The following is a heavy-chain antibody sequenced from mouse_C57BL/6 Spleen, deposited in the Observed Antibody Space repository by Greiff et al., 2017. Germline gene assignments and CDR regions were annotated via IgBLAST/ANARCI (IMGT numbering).Heavy chain of an antibody. CDR3: ARDRRVVDAMDY. CDR1: GYSITSGYY. Sequence: DVQLQESGPGLVKPSQSLSLTCSVTGYSITSGYYWNWIRQFPGNKLEWMGYISYDGSNNYNPSLKNRITITRDTSKNPFFLKLNSVTTEDTATYYCARDRRVVDAMDYWGKGTSVTVSS. CDR2: ISYDGSN. V-gene: IGHV3-6*01. D-gene: IGHD1-1*01. J-gene: IGHJ4*01.